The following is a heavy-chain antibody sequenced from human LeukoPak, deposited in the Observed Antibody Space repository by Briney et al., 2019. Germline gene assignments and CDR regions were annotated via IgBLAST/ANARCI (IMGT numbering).Heavy chain of an antibody. Sequence: GGSLRLSCAASGFTFSSYAMSWVRQAPGKGLEWVSAISGSGGSTYHADSVKGRFTISRDNSKNTLYLQMNSLRAEDTAVYYCARYYCGGDCYSYYYYGMDVWGQGTTVTVSS. CDR1: GFTFSSYA. CDR3: ARYYCGGDCYSYYYYGMDV. CDR2: ISGSGGST. J-gene: IGHJ6*02. V-gene: IGHV3-23*01. D-gene: IGHD2-21*02.